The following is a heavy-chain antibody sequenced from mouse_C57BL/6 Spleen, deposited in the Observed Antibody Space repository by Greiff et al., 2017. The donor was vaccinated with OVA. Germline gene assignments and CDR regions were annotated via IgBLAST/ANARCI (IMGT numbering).Heavy chain of an antibody. V-gene: IGHV1-82*01. CDR3: AREGLSSWFAY. Sequence: QVQLQQSGPELVKPGASVKISCKASGYAFSSSWMNWVKQRPGKGLEWIGRIYPGDGDTNYNGKFKGKATLTADKSSSTAYMQLSSLTSEDSAVYLCAREGLSSWFAYWGQGTLVTVSA. CDR1: GYAFSSSW. CDR2: IYPGDGDT. J-gene: IGHJ3*01.